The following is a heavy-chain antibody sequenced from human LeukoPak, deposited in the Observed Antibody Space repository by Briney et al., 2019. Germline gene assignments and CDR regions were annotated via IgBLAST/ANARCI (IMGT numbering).Heavy chain of an antibody. D-gene: IGHD3-3*01. V-gene: IGHV3-30*02. CDR3: AKNYDFWSGHSEPLDY. CDR1: GFTFSSYG. Sequence: GGSLRLSCAASGFTFSSYGMHWVRQAPGKGLEWVAFIRYDGSNKYYADSVKGRFTISRDNSKNTLYLQMNSLRAEDTAVYYCAKNYDFWSGHSEPLDYWGQGTLVTVSS. CDR2: IRYDGSNK. J-gene: IGHJ4*02.